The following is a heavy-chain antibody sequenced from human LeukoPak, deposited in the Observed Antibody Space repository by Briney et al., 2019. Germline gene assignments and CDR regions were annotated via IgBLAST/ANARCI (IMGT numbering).Heavy chain of an antibody. V-gene: IGHV3-20*04. CDR3: ARRRVTVVRGVDITSYYFDY. CDR2: INWNGGST. CDR1: GFTFSSYE. D-gene: IGHD3-10*01. Sequence: GGSLRLSCVASGFTFSSYEMNWVRQAPGKGLEWVSGINWNGGSTGYADSVKGRFTISRDNAKNFLFLQMNSLRAEDTALYYCARRRVTVVRGVDITSYYFDYWGQGTLVTVSS. J-gene: IGHJ4*02.